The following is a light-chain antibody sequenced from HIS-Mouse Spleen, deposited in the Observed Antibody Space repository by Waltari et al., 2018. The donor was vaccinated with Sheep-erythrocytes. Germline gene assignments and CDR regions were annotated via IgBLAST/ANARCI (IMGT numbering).Light chain of an antibody. CDR2: KAS. CDR3: QQYNSYSPLT. Sequence: DIQMTQSPSTLSASVGDRVTITCRASQSISSWLAWYQQKPGKAPKLLIYKASSLDSGVPSRFSGSGSGTEFTLTISSLQPDDFATYYCQQYNSYSPLTCGGGTKVGIK. J-gene: IGKJ4*01. CDR1: QSISSW. V-gene: IGKV1-5*03.